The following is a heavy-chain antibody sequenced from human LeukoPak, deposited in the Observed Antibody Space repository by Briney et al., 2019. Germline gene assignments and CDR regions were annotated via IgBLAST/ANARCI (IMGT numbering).Heavy chain of an antibody. CDR3: ARTRRGYCSSTSCYALRIYYYYYMDV. J-gene: IGHJ6*03. V-gene: IGHV1-69*13. D-gene: IGHD2-2*01. CDR2: IIPIFGTA. Sequence: SVKVSCKASGYTFTGYYMHWVRQAPGQGLEWMGGIIPIFGTANYAQKFQGRVTITADESTSTAYMELSSLRSEDTAVYYCARTRRGYCSSTSCYALRIYYYYYMDVWGKGTTVTISS. CDR1: GYTFTGYY.